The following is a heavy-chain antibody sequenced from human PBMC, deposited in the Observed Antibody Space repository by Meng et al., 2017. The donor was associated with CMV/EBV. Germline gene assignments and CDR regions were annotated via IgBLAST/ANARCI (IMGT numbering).Heavy chain of an antibody. V-gene: IGHV1-69*05. CDR3: ASRNTLGYCTNGVCGEVDY. CDR2: IIPIFGTA. J-gene: IGHJ4*02. Sequence: VSSYAISWVRQAPGQGLEWMGGIIPIFGTANYAQKFQGRVTITTDESTSTAYMELSSLRSEDTAVYYCASRNTLGYCTNGVCGEVDYWGQGTLVTVSS. D-gene: IGHD2-8*01. CDR1: VSSYA.